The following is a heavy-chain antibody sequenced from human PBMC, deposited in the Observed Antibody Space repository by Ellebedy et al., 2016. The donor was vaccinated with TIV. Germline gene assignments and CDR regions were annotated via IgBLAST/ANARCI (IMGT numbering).Heavy chain of an antibody. J-gene: IGHJ4*02. CDR2: ISGSGGST. CDR1: GFTFSSYA. Sequence: GESLKISCAASGFTFSSYAMSWVRQAPGKGLEWVSAISGSGGSTYYADSVKGRFTISRDNSKNTLYLQMNSLRAEDTAVYYCAKPHYYTSTTYNDADLDYWGQGTLVTVSS. V-gene: IGHV3-23*01. D-gene: IGHD3-10*01. CDR3: AKPHYYTSTTYNDADLDY.